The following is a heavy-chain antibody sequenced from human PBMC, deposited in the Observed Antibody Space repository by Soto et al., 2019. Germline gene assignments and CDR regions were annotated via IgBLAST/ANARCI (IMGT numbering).Heavy chain of an antibody. J-gene: IGHJ5*02. CDR3: ARGNNVLRYFGNWFDP. Sequence: ASETLSLTCTVSGGSISSGGYYWSWIRQHPGKGLEWIGYIYYSGSTYYNPFLKSRVTISVDTSKNQFSLKLSSVTAADTAVYYCARGNNVLRYFGNWFDPWGQGTLVTVSS. CDR2: IYYSGST. CDR1: GGSISSGGYY. V-gene: IGHV4-31*03. D-gene: IGHD3-9*01.